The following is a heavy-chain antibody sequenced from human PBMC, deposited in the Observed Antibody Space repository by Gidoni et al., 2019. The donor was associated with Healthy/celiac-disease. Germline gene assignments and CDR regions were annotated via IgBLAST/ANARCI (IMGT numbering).Heavy chain of an antibody. CDR3: ARVGYCSSTSCYGYYYYGMDV. J-gene: IGHJ6*02. D-gene: IGHD2-2*01. V-gene: IGHV4-38-2*02. CDR1: GYSISSGYY. CDR2: IYHSGST. Sequence: QVQLQESGPGLVKPSETLSLTCTVSGYSISSGYYWGWIRQPPGKGLEWIGSIYHSGSTYYNPSLKSRVTISVGTSKNQFSLKLSSVTAADTAVYYCARVGYCSSTSCYGYYYYGMDVWGQGTTVTVSS.